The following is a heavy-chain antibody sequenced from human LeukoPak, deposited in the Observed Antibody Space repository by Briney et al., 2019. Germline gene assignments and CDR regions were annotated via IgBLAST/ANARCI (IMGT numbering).Heavy chain of an antibody. V-gene: IGHV3-66*01. Sequence: GGSLRLSCAASGFTVSTNFMSWVRQAPGKGLEWVSVIYSGDNTYYADSVKGRFTISRDISKNTLYLQMNSLRAEDTAVYYCARDDAPTGYIYDYWGQGTLVTVSS. J-gene: IGHJ4*02. D-gene: IGHD3-9*01. CDR3: ARDDAPTGYIYDY. CDR1: GFTVSTNF. CDR2: IYSGDNT.